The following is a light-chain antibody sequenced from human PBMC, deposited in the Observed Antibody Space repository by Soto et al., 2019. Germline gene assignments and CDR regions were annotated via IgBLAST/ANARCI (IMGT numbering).Light chain of an antibody. CDR3: QQSYRTPRT. V-gene: IGKV1-39*01. CDR2: FVS. J-gene: IGKJ1*01. CDR1: QRVSTY. Sequence: DIQMTQSPSSLSASEGDRVTITCRASQRVSTYLNWYQQKPGKAPKVLISFVSTLESGVPSRFSGSGSETDFTLTISSLQPEDVGTYYCQQSYRTPRTFGQGTKV.